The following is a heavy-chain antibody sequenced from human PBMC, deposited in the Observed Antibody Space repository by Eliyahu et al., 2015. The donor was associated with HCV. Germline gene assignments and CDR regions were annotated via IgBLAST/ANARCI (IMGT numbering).Heavy chain of an antibody. V-gene: IGHV4-59*01. CDR1: GGXIXRXX. Sequence: QVQLQESGPGLVKPSETLSLTCXVSGGXIXRXXWTWIRQPPGKGLEWIGYIYYSGTTNYNPSLKSRVTISLDTSKNQFFLXLNSVTAADTAVYYCAREDYYSPSGTYRIWFDPWGQGTLVTVSS. J-gene: IGHJ5*02. CDR3: AREDYYSPSGTYRIWFDP. CDR2: IYYSGTT. D-gene: IGHD3-10*01.